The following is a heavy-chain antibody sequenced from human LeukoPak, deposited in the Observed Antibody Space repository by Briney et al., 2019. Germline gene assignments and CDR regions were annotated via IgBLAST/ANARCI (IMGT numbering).Heavy chain of an antibody. CDR3: ARDGYSSGWYHWFDP. V-gene: IGHV3-66*02. CDR2: IYSGGST. D-gene: IGHD6-19*01. J-gene: IGHJ5*02. CDR1: GFTVSSNY. Sequence: GGSLRLSCAASGFTVSSNYMSWVRQAPGKGLEWVSVIYSGGSTYYADSVQGRFTISRDTSKNTLYLQMNSLRAEDTAVYYCARDGYSSGWYHWFDPWGQGTLATVSS.